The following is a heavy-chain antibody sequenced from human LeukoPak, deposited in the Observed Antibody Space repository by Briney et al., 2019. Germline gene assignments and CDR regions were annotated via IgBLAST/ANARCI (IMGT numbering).Heavy chain of an antibody. Sequence: PGGSLRLSCAASGFTFSSYGMHWDRQAPGKGLEWVAFIRYDGSNKYYADSVKGRFTIFRDNSKNTLYLQMNSLRAEDTAVYYCAKDFEQQLGEDYWGQGTLVTVSS. V-gene: IGHV3-30*02. CDR3: AKDFEQQLGEDY. CDR1: GFTFSSYG. D-gene: IGHD6-13*01. J-gene: IGHJ4*02. CDR2: IRYDGSNK.